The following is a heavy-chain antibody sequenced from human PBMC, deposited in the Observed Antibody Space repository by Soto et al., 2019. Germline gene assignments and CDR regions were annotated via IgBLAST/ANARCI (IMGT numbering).Heavy chain of an antibody. Sequence: GGSLRLSCAASGFTCCSYARSWVRQAPGKGLEWVSAISGSGGNTYYADSVKGRFTISRDNSKNTLFLQMNSLRAEDTAVYYCAKKVAGSEPFQHWGQGTLVTVSS. CDR2: ISGSGGNT. CDR1: GFTCCSYA. V-gene: IGHV3-23*01. CDR3: AKKVAGSEPFQH. D-gene: IGHD6-19*01. J-gene: IGHJ1*01.